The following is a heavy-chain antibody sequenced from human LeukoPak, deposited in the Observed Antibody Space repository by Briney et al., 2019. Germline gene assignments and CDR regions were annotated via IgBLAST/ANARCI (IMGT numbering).Heavy chain of an antibody. Sequence: ASVKVSCKASGYTFTSYGISWVLQAPGQGLEWMGWISAYNGNTNYAQKLQGRVTMTTDTSTSTAYMELRSLRSDDTAVYYCARLYNWNDIIYYYYYMDVWGKGTTVTVSS. D-gene: IGHD1-20*01. CDR1: GYTFTSYG. V-gene: IGHV1-18*01. CDR3: ARLYNWNDIIYYYYYMDV. J-gene: IGHJ6*03. CDR2: ISAYNGNT.